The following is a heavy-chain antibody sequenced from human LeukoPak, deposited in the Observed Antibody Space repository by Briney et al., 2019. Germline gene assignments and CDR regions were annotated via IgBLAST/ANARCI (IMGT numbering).Heavy chain of an antibody. CDR1: GGSFSGYY. J-gene: IGHJ4*02. D-gene: IGHD3-10*01. Sequence: SETLSLTCAVYGGSFSGYYWSWIRQPPGKGLEWIGEINHSGSTNYNPSLKSRVTISVDTSKNQFSLKLSSVTAADTAVYYCARGAKWQLRFGERKDKFDYWGQGTLVTVSS. V-gene: IGHV4-34*01. CDR2: INHSGST. CDR3: ARGAKWQLRFGERKDKFDY.